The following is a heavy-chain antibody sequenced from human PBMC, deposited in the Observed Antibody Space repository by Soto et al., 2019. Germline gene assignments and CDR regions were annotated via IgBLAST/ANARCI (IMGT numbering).Heavy chain of an antibody. CDR1: GVSINNYY. J-gene: IGHJ4*02. CDR2: IYYTGST. D-gene: IGHD6-25*01. V-gene: IGHV4-59*01. CDR3: AKVVSGGQLDY. Sequence: PSETLSLTCTVSGVSINNYYWTWIRQPSGKRLEWIGAIYYTGSTTYNPSLRSRVTFSVDTSKNQFSLSLTSVTAADTAVYFCAKVVSGGQLDYWGQGTLVTVSS.